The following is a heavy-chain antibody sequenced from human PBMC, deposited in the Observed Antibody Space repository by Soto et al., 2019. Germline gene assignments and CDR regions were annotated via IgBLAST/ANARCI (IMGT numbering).Heavy chain of an antibody. CDR1: GYPLTSYG. CDR2: ISADNGNR. CDR3: ATDISFGKGATRYCSYRMD. Sequence: ASVKVSCRASGYPLTSYGISWLRQAPGQEHEAMGWISADNGNRKYAQKLAGRVTMTTDTSTSTAYMELRSLRSDDTAVYYCATDISFGKGATRYCSYRMD. D-gene: IGHD3-3*01. J-gene: IGHJ6*01. V-gene: IGHV1-18*04.